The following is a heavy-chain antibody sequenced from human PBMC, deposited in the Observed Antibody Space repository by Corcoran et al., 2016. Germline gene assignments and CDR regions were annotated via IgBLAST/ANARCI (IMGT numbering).Heavy chain of an antibody. CDR1: GYTFTNYN. V-gene: IGHV1-3*01. CDR2: VNPGNGDV. Sequence: QVQLVQSGAEVKTPGASVKISCKASGYTFTNYNIHWVRQAPGQRLEWMGWVNPGNGDVQYSQKFQGTVTMTRDTSASTAYMALSSLTSEDTAVYYCTKGGNPPFDSWCQGTLVTVSS. CDR3: TKGGNPPFDS. J-gene: IGHJ5*01. D-gene: IGHD1-26*01.